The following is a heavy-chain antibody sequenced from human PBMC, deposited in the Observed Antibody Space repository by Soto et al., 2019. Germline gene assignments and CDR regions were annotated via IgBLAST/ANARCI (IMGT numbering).Heavy chain of an antibody. CDR2: IYSGGST. D-gene: IGHD5-12*01. V-gene: IGHV3-53*01. J-gene: IGHJ6*02. Sequence: GGSLRLSCAASGFTVSSNYMSWVRQSPGKGLEWVSVIYSGGSTYYADSVKGRFTISRDNSKNTLYLQMNSLRAEDTAVYYCARGATTLSSGYYYYYGMDVWGQGTTVTVSS. CDR3: ARGATTLSSGYYYYYGMDV. CDR1: GFTVSSNY.